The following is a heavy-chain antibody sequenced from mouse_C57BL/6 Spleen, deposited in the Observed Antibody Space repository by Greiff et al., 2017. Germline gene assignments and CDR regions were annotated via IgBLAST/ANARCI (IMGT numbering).Heavy chain of an antibody. Sequence: QVQLQQPGAELVKPGASVKLSCKASGYTFTRYWMHWVKQRPGRGLEWIGRIDPNSGGTKYNEKFKSKATLTVDKPSSTAYMQLSSLTSEDSAVYYCAIAPYDDYGFSFPDWGQGTLVTVSA. CDR2: IDPNSGGT. J-gene: IGHJ3*01. D-gene: IGHD2-4*01. V-gene: IGHV1-72*01. CDR3: AIAPYDDYGFSFPD. CDR1: GYTFTRYW.